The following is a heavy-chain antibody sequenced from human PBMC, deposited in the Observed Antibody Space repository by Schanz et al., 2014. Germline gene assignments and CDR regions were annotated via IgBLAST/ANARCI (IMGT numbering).Heavy chain of an antibody. J-gene: IGHJ4*02. Sequence: QVQLVESGGGLVQPGGSLRLSCAASEFSFSSYGMHWVRQAPGKGLEWLAVIWFDGTNKYNADSVKGRFTISRDTSKNTLYLLLNSLRAEDTAVYYCAKDGRLPYYGTGSDFDYWGQGTLVAVSS. CDR3: AKDGRLPYYGTGSDFDY. V-gene: IGHV3-33*06. CDR2: IWFDGTNK. D-gene: IGHD3-22*01. CDR1: EFSFSSYG.